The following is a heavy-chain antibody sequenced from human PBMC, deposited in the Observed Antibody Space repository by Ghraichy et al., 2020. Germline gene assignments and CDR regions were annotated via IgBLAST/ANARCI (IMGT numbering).Heavy chain of an antibody. D-gene: IGHD6-19*01. Sequence: SETLSLTCTVSGGSISSYYWSWIRQPPGKGLEWIGYIYYSGSTNYNPSLKSRVTISVDTSKNQFSLKLSSVTAADTAVYYCASSPYSSGWYSPYYFDYWGQGTLVTVSS. CDR1: GGSISSYY. CDR2: IYYSGST. V-gene: IGHV4-59*08. CDR3: ASSPYSSGWYSPYYFDY. J-gene: IGHJ4*02.